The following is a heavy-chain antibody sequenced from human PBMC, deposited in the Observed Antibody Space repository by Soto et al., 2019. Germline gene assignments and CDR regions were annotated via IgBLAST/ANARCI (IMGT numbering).Heavy chain of an antibody. Sequence: ASVKVSCKASGYTFTSYAMHWVRQAPGQRLEWMGWINAGNGNTKYSQKFQGRVSITRDTSASTAYMELSNLRSEDTAVYYCARDTAMVPFDYWGQGTLVTVSS. CDR3: ARDTAMVPFDY. J-gene: IGHJ4*02. V-gene: IGHV1-3*01. CDR2: INAGNGNT. CDR1: GYTFTSYA. D-gene: IGHD5-18*01.